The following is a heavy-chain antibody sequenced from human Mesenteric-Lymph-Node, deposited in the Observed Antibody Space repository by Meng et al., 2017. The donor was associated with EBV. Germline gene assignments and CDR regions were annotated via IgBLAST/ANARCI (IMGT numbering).Heavy chain of an antibody. CDR1: GGPISNGNYY. D-gene: IGHD4-11*01. Sequence: QLQGRGSGPGLVNPSETLSLTCTVSGGPISNGNYYWGWIRQPPGKGLEWVGSIHYTETNYRSPSLKSQVTIFVDTSKNQLSLKLTSVTAADTAVYYCARHGYSNYLNWFDSWGQGTLVTVSS. J-gene: IGHJ5*01. CDR2: IHYTETN. CDR3: ARHGYSNYLNWFDS. V-gene: IGHV4-39*01.